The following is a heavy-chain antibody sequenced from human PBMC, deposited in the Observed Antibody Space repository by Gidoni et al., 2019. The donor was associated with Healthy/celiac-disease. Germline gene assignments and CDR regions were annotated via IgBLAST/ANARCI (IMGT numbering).Heavy chain of an antibody. CDR3: ARDLGYYDILTGYQSGVNIFDY. V-gene: IGHV3-21*01. CDR2: ISSSSSYI. CDR1: GFTFISYS. Sequence: EVQLVESGGGLVKPGGSLRLSCAASGFTFISYSMNWVRQAPGKGLEWVSSISSSSSYIYYADSVKGRFTISRDNAKNSLYLQMNSLRAEDTAVYYCARDLGYYDILTGYQSGVNIFDYWGQGTLVTVSS. D-gene: IGHD3-9*01. J-gene: IGHJ4*02.